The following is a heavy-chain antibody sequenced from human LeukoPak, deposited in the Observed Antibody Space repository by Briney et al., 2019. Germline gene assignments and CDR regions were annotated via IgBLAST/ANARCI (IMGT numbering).Heavy chain of an antibody. CDR1: GFTFSSYA. D-gene: IGHD3-10*01. V-gene: IGHV3-23*01. CDR3: AKVQAAGLLWFGELLPRDLYYFDY. CDR2: ISGSGGST. J-gene: IGHJ4*02. Sequence: GGSLRLSCAASGFTFSSYAMSWVRQAPGKGLEWVSAISGSGGSTYYADSVKGRFTISRDNSKNTLYLQMNSLRAEDTAVYYCAKVQAAGLLWFGELLPRDLYYFDYWGQGTLVTVSS.